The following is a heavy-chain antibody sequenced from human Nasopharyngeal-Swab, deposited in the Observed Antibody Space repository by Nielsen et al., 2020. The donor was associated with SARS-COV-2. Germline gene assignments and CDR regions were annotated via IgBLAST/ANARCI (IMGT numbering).Heavy chain of an antibody. CDR3: ARPTTLGYYYGMDV. J-gene: IGHJ6*02. D-gene: IGHD1-14*01. CDR2: INHSGST. Sequence: RQAPGKGLEWIGEINHSGSTNYNPSLESRVTISVDTSKNQFSLKLSSVTAADTAVYYCARPTTLGYYYGMDVWGQGTTVTVSS. V-gene: IGHV4-34*01.